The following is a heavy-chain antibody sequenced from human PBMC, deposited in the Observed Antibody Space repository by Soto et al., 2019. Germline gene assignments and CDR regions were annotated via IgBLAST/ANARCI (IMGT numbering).Heavy chain of an antibody. CDR3: ARDVVAAAFDY. J-gene: IGHJ4*02. D-gene: IGHD2-15*01. CDR2: IKQDGSEK. CDR1: GFTFSSYW. V-gene: IGHV3-7*04. Sequence: EVQLVESGGGLVQPGGSLRLSCAASGFTFSSYWISWVRRAPGQGLGWVANIKQDGSEKYYVDAVEGRFTISRDNAKNSLYLQMNSLRAEDTDVYYCARDVVAAAFDYWGQGNLVNVSS.